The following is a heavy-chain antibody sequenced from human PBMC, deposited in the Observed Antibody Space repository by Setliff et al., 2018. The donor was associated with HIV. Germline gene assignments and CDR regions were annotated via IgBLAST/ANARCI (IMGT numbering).Heavy chain of an antibody. Sequence: ASVKVSCKASGGTFSYAISWVRQAPGQGLEWMGRIIPIFGTANYAQKFQGRVTITRDTSASTAYMELSSLRSEDTAVYYCARAAGVPAVHTPFRYYYYMDVWGKGTTVTV. V-gene: IGHV1-69*05. CDR2: IIPIFGTA. CDR1: GGTFSYA. D-gene: IGHD2-2*01. J-gene: IGHJ6*03. CDR3: ARAAGVPAVHTPFRYYYYMDV.